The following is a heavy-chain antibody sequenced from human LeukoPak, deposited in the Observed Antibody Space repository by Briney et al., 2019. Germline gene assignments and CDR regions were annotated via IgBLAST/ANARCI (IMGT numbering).Heavy chain of an antibody. Sequence: SATLSLTCTVSGGSFSSYYWSWIRQPPGEGLEWIGYIFYSGSTNYNPSLKSRVTISVDTSKNQFSLKLSSVTAADTAVYYCATFSWGSFDYWGQGTLVTVPS. CDR1: GGSFSSYY. D-gene: IGHD3-16*01. J-gene: IGHJ4*02. CDR3: ATFSWGSFDY. CDR2: IFYSGST. V-gene: IGHV4-59*01.